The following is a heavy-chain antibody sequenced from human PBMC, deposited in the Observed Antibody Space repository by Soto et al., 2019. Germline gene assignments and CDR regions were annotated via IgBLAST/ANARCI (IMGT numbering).Heavy chain of an antibody. V-gene: IGHV4-59*11. D-gene: IGHD2-15*01. CDR1: GVSIGSHF. J-gene: IGHJ3*02. Sequence: SETLSLTCSVSGVSIGSHFWSWTRQAPGKGPELVGYIYHTVNTNYNPALKSRVTISMDTSENQLSLQLSSVTAADTAVYYCARLQYTVVTALDIWGQGTMVTVSS. CDR2: IYHTVNT. CDR3: ARLQYTVVTALDI.